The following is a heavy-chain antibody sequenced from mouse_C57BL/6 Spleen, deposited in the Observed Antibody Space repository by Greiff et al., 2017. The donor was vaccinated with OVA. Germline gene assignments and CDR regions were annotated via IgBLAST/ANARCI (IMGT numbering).Heavy chain of an antibody. J-gene: IGHJ2*01. CDR2: ISDGGSCT. CDR3: ASIPYDYDLYYFDY. CDR1: GFTFSSYA. D-gene: IGHD2-4*01. V-gene: IGHV5-4*03. Sequence: EVKLQESGGGLVKPGGSLKLSCAASGFTFSSYAMSWVRQTPEKRLEWVATISDGGSCTYYPDNVKGRFTISRDNAKNNLYLQMSHLKSEDTAMYYCASIPYDYDLYYFDYWGQGTTLTVSS.